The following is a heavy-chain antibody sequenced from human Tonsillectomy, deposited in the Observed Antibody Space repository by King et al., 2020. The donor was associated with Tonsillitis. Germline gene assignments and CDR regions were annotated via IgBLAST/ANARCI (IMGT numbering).Heavy chain of an antibody. CDR2: IIPILGIA. V-gene: IGHV1-69*09. Sequence: VQLVQSGAEVKKPGSSVKVSCKASGGTFSSYAISWVRQAPGQGLEWMGRIIPILGIANYAQKFQGRVTITADKSTRTAYMELSSLRSEDTAVYYCAFTMFRGGTEYFQHWGQGTLVTVSS. J-gene: IGHJ1*01. CDR1: GGTFSSYA. CDR3: AFTMFRGGTEYFQH. D-gene: IGHD3-10*01.